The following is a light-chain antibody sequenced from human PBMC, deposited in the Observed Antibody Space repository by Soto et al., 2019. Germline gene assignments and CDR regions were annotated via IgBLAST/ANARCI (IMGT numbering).Light chain of an antibody. CDR2: KAS. CDR1: QSISSW. J-gene: IGKJ2*01. V-gene: IGKV1-5*03. CDR3: QQYCIYLYT. Sequence: DIQMTQSPSTLSASVGDRVTITCRASQSISSWLAWYQQKPGKAPKLLIYKASSLESGVPSRFSGSGSGTEFTLTLSSLQPDDFATYYSQQYCIYLYTFGQGTKLEIK.